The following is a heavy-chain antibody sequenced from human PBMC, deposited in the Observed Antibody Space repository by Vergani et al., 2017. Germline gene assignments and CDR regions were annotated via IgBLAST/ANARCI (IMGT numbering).Heavy chain of an antibody. CDR2: ISAYNGNT. CDR1: GYTFTSYG. CDR3: ARVSPRELLPSAFDI. J-gene: IGHJ3*02. D-gene: IGHD1-26*01. V-gene: IGHV1-18*01. Sequence: QVQLVPSGAEVKTPGASVKVSCKASGYTFTSYGISWVRQAPGQGLEWMGWISAYNGNTNYAQKLQGRVTMTTDTSTSTAYMELRSLRSDDTAVYYCARVSPRELLPSAFDIWGQGTMVTVSS.